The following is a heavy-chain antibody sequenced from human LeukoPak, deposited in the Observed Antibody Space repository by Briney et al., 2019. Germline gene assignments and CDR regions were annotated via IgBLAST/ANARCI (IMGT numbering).Heavy chain of an antibody. CDR2: INPTGGST. Sequence: GASVKVSCKASGYTFTSYYMHWVRQAPGQGLEWMGLINPTGGSTGYAQKLQGRVTMTTDTSTSTAYMELRSLRSDDTAVYYCARDGRYFDWFRYWGQGTLVTVSS. CDR1: GYTFTSYY. CDR3: ARDGRYFDWFRY. V-gene: IGHV1-46*01. J-gene: IGHJ4*02. D-gene: IGHD3-9*01.